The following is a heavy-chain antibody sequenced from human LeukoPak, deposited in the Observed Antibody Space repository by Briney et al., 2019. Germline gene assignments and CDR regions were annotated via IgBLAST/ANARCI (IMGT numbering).Heavy chain of an antibody. V-gene: IGHV1-69*04. CDR1: GGIFSSYA. CDR3: ASTYGSGSYYKSTPFDY. D-gene: IGHD3-10*01. CDR2: IIPILGIA. J-gene: IGHJ4*02. Sequence: SVKVSCKASGGIFSSYAISWVRQAPGQGLEWMGRIIPILGIANYAQKFQGRVTITADKSTSTAYMELSSLRSEDTAVYYCASTYGSGSYYKSTPFDYWGQGTLVTVSS.